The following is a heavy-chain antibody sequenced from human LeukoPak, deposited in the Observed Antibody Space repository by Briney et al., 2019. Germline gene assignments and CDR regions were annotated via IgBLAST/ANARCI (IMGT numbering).Heavy chain of an antibody. J-gene: IGHJ4*02. CDR2: ISSSSSAI. D-gene: IGHD3-16*02. CDR3: ARDIGVWGTYRRGAFDY. Sequence: GGSLRLSCAASGFTFSTYWMAWVRQAPGKGLEWVSYISSSSSAIYYADSVRGRFTISRDNAKNSLYLQMNSLRAEDTALYYCARDIGVWGTYRRGAFDYWGQGILVTVSS. V-gene: IGHV3-48*04. CDR1: GFTFSTYW.